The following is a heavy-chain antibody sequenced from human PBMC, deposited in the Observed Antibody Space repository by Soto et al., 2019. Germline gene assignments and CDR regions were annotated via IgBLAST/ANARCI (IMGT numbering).Heavy chain of an antibody. Sequence: ASVKVSCKASGYTFTSYGISWVRQAPGQGLEWMGWISAYNGNTNYAQKLQGRVTMTTDTSTSTAYMELRSLRSDDTAVYYCARGVSGSYSYFYGMDVWGQGPTVTVSS. J-gene: IGHJ6*02. CDR1: GYTFTSYG. CDR3: ARGVSGSYSYFYGMDV. D-gene: IGHD3-10*01. CDR2: ISAYNGNT. V-gene: IGHV1-18*04.